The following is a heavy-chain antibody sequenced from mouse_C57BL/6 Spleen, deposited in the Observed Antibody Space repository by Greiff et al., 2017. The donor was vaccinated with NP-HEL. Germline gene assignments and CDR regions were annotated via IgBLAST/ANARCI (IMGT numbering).Heavy chain of an antibody. D-gene: IGHD3-2*02. CDR3: ARESSGPWFAY. J-gene: IGHJ3*01. Sequence: QVQLQQSGPELVKPGASVKISCKASGYAFSSSWMNWVKQRPGKGLEWIGRIYPDDGDTNYNGKFKGKATLTADKTSSTAYMQLSSLTSEDSAGYCCARESSGPWFAYWGQGTLVTVSA. V-gene: IGHV1-82*01. CDR1: GYAFSSSW. CDR2: IYPDDGDT.